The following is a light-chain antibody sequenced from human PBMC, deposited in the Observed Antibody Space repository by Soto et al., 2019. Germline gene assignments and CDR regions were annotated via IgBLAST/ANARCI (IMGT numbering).Light chain of an antibody. Sequence: IGFKQSPGTPALSPGGRATLSCRASQSVTSNYLAWYQQKPGRAPGLLIYDTSTRASGVPDRFSGSGSGTEFTLTISRLEPEDFAVYYCQQYGTSPQTFGQGTKVDIK. J-gene: IGKJ1*01. V-gene: IGKV3-20*01. CDR1: QSVTSNY. CDR3: QQYGTSPQT. CDR2: DTS.